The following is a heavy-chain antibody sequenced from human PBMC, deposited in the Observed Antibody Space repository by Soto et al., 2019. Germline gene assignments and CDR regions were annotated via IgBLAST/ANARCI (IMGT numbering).Heavy chain of an antibody. V-gene: IGHV4-39*01. CDR2: IYYSGST. CDR1: AGSISSSSYY. D-gene: IGHD7-27*01. J-gene: IGHJ6*02. CDR3: ARTGRATNWGYYYYGMDV. Sequence: PSETLSLTCTVSAGSISSSSYYWGWIRQPPGKGLEWIGSIYYSGSTYYNPSLKSRVTISVDTSKNQFSLKLSSVTAADTAVYYCARTGRATNWGYYYYGMDVWGQGTTVTVSS.